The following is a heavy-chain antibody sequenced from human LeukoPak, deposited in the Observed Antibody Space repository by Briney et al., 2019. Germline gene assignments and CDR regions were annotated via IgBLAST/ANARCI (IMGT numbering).Heavy chain of an antibody. J-gene: IGHJ4*02. D-gene: IGHD5-24*01. CDR3: ARDGEDGYRGGGY. CDR2: IYYSGST. V-gene: IGHV4-39*07. CDR1: GGSISSSSYY. Sequence: PSETLSLTCTVSGGSISSSSYYWGWIRQPPGKGLEWIGSIYYSGSTYYNPSLKSRVTISVDTSKNQFSLKLSSVTAADTAVYYCARDGEDGYRGGGYWGQGTLVTVSS.